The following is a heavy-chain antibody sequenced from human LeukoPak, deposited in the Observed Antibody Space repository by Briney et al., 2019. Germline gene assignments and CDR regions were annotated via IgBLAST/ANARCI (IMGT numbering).Heavy chain of an antibody. J-gene: IGHJ4*02. CDR3: ARGVYIAAAQYGY. D-gene: IGHD6-13*01. CDR2: IYYTGST. CDR1: GGSISNYY. Sequence: SETLSLTCSVSGGSISNYYWTWIRQFPGKELEWIGYIYYTGSTNYNPSLKSRVTISVDTSKNQFSLKLSSVTAADTAVYYCARGVYIAAAQYGYWGQGTLVTVSS. V-gene: IGHV4-59*01.